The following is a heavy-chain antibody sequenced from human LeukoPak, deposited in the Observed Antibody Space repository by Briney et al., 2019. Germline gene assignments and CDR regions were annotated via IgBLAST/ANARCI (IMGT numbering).Heavy chain of an antibody. J-gene: IGHJ4*02. Sequence: PGGSLRLSCAASGFTFTSYAISWVRQAPGKGLEWVSAISGGGLSTNYADSVKGRFTISRDNSKTTLFLQMNSLRAEDTAVYYCAKELGGGREGDYWGQGTLVTVSS. CDR3: AKELGGGREGDY. V-gene: IGHV3-23*01. D-gene: IGHD2-15*01. CDR2: ISGGGLST. CDR1: GFTFTSYA.